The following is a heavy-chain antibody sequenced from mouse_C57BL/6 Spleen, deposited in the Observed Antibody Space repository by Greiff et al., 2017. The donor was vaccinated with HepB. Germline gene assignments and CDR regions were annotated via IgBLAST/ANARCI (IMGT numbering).Heavy chain of an antibody. D-gene: IGHD1-1*01. CDR3: TRGPTTVVATRYFDV. CDR2: IDPETGGT. CDR1: GYTFTDYE. V-gene: IGHV1-15*01. Sequence: VKLMESGAELVRPGASVTLSCKASGYTFTDYEMHWVKQTPVHGLEWIGAIDPETGGTAYNQKFKGKAILTADKSSSTAYMELRSLTSEDSAVYYCTRGPTTVVATRYFDVWGTGTTVTVSS. J-gene: IGHJ1*03.